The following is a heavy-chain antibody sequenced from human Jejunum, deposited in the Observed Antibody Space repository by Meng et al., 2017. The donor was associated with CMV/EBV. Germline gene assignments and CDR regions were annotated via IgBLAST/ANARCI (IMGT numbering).Heavy chain of an antibody. J-gene: IGHJ4*02. V-gene: IGHV3-7*01. CDR1: GFAFSRSW. CDR3: ARVGEYSPKD. D-gene: IGHD2/OR15-2a*01. Sequence: SCAASGFAFSRSWMNWVRQAPGKGLRWVANIKEDGNEKSYVDSVEGRFTISRDNAKNSLYQLMNSLRVEDTAVYYCARVGEYSPKDWGQGTLVTVSS. CDR2: IKEDGNEK.